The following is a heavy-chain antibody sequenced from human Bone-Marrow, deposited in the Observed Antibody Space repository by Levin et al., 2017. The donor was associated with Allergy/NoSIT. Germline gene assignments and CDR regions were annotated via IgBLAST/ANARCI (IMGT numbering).Heavy chain of an antibody. CDR2: IYHSGST. CDR1: GSSISSGYY. CDR3: ARGGELVPTQIDY. Sequence: SETLSLTCAVSGSSISSGYYWGWIRQPPGKGLEWIGSIYHSGSTYYNPSLKSRVTISVDTSKNQFSLKLSSVTAADTAVYYCARGGELVPTQIDYWGQGTLVTVSS. V-gene: IGHV4-38-2*01. J-gene: IGHJ4*02. D-gene: IGHD6-6*01.